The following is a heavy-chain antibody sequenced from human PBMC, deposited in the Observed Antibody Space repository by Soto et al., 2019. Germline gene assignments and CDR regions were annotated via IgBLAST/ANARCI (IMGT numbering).Heavy chain of an antibody. V-gene: IGHV1-46*01. CDR1: GYTCTIYY. J-gene: IGHJ4*02. D-gene: IGHD3-22*01. Sequence: ASVKVSCKASGYTCTIYYMHWVVQSPLQWLEWMGIINPSGGSTSYAQKFQGRVTMTRDTSTSTVYMELSSLRSEDTAVYYCARGSNYYDSSGYYRPFDYWGQGTLVTVSS. CDR2: INPSGGST. CDR3: ARGSNYYDSSGYYRPFDY.